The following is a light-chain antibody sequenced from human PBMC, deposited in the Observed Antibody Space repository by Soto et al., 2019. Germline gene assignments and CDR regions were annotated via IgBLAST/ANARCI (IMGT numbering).Light chain of an antibody. J-gene: IGKJ1*01. Sequence: IVLTQSPGTLSLSPGERATPSCRASQSVSSSYLAWYQQKPGQAPRLLIYGASSRATGIPDRFSGSGSGTDFTLTISRLEPEDFAVYYCQQYGTSPPGTFGQGTKVEIK. CDR2: GAS. CDR1: QSVSSSY. V-gene: IGKV3-20*01. CDR3: QQYGTSPPGT.